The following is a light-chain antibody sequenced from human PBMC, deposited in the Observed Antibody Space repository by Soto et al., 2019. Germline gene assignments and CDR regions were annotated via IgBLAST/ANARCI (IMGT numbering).Light chain of an antibody. CDR2: AAS. Sequence: DIQMTQSPYSLSASVGDRVTITCRASQSISSFLNWYQQKPRNAPELLIYAASSLQGGVPSRFTGSGSGTDFTPTLSSLQPEDFATYYCQQSYCTPYTFGQGTKLEIK. V-gene: IGKV1-39*01. CDR3: QQSYCTPYT. J-gene: IGKJ2*01. CDR1: QSISSF.